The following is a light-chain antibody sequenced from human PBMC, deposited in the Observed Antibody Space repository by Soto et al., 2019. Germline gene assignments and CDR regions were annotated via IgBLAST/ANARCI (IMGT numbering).Light chain of an antibody. CDR2: EVS. CDR3: SSYTSSSTWV. Sequence: QHASVSGSPGQSITISCTGTSSDVGGYNYVSWYQQHPGKAPKLMIYEVSNRPSGVSNRFSGSKSGNTASLTISGLQAEDEADYYCSSYTSSSTWVFGGGTKLTVL. CDR1: SSDVGGYNY. J-gene: IGLJ3*02. V-gene: IGLV2-14*01.